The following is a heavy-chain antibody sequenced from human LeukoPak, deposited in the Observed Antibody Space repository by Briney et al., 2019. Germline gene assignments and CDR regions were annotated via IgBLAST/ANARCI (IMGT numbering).Heavy chain of an antibody. D-gene: IGHD1-26*01. V-gene: IGHV3-21*01. CDR1: GFTFSSYS. J-gene: IGHJ4*02. CDR3: ARDKRELLPFDY. CDR2: ISSSSSYI. Sequence: PGGSLRLSXAASGFTFSSYSMSWVRQAPGKGLEWVSSISSSSSYIYYADSVKGRFTISRDNAKNSLYLQMNSLRAEDTAVYYCARDKRELLPFDYWGQGTLVTVSS.